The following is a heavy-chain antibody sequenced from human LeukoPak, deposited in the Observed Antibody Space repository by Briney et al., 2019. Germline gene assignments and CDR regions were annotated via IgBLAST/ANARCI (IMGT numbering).Heavy chain of an antibody. CDR3: AREGGDYVSPYYYYYMDV. D-gene: IGHD3-16*01. J-gene: IGHJ6*03. CDR1: GDSVSSNSAA. Sequence: SQTLSLTCAISGDSVSSNSAAWNWIRQSPSRGLEWLGRTYYRSKWYNDYAVSVKSRITINPDTSKNQFSLQLNSVTPGDTAVYYCAREGGDYVSPYYYYYMDVWGKGTTVTVSS. V-gene: IGHV6-1*01. CDR2: TYYRSKWYN.